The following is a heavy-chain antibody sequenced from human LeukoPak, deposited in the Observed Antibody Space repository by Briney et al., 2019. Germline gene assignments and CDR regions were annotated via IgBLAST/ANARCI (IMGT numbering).Heavy chain of an antibody. CDR1: GGSISSYY. Sequence: SETLSLTCTVSGGSISSYYWSWIRQPPGKGLEWIGYIYYSGSTNYNPSLKSRVTMSIEKSKNQFSLKLRSVTAADMAVYYCARHVEMATVYFDYWGQGTLVTVSS. CDR3: ARHVEMATVYFDY. CDR2: IYYSGST. D-gene: IGHD5-24*01. J-gene: IGHJ4*02. V-gene: IGHV4-59*01.